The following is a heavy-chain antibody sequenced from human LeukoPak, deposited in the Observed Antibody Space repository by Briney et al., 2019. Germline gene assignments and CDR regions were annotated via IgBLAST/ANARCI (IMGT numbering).Heavy chain of an antibody. Sequence: GGSLRLSCAASGFTFSSSAMHWVRQAPGKGLEWVAVISYGGTTKIYAESVKGRFTISRDNSKDTLYLQMNSLTTEDTAVYYCAKAESPDILSGYYRSYFDHWGQGTLVTVSS. CDR2: ISYGGTTK. CDR1: GFTFSSSA. V-gene: IGHV3-30*04. CDR3: AKAESPDILSGYYRSYFDH. J-gene: IGHJ4*02. D-gene: IGHD3-9*01.